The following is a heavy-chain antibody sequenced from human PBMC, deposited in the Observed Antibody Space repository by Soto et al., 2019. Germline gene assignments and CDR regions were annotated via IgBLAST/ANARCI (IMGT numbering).Heavy chain of an antibody. D-gene: IGHD3-16*01. V-gene: IGHV3-7*01. CDR2: IKEDGSEI. J-gene: IGHJ4*02. Sequence: PGGSLRLSCAVSGFNVMSYWMSWVRQAPGKGLEWVASIKEDGSEIYYLQSVRGRFTISRDSAGNAVHLAMNYLSAEDTGVYFCARDIGFDYVNWGQGTLVTVS. CDR1: GFNVMSYW. CDR3: ARDIGFDYVN.